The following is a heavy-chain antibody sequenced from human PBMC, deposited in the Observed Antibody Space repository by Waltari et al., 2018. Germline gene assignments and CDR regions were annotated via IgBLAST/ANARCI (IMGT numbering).Heavy chain of an antibody. D-gene: IGHD4-4*01. V-gene: IGHV3-20*04. CDR3: ARVNSNYVNWFDP. CDR2: INWDGSST. CDR1: GFPFDHYA. J-gene: IGHJ5*02. Sequence: EEQLVESGGGVVRPGGSLRLSCAASGFPFDHYAMAWVRQGPGKGLGWVSGINWDGSSTGYADSVKGRFTISRDNAKNSLHLHVNSLTAEDTAFYYCARVNSNYVNWFDPWGQGTLVIVSS.